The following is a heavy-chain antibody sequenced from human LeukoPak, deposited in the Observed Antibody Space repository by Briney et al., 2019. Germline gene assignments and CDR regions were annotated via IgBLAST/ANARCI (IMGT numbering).Heavy chain of an antibody. Sequence: SETLSLTCTVSGGSISSYYWSWIRQPPGKGLEWIGYIYYSGSTNYNPSLKSRVTISVDTSKNQFSLKLSSVTAADTALYYCARASFCSSATCYGGIYYFDYWGQGTLVTVSS. CDR1: GGSISSYY. V-gene: IGHV4-59*08. J-gene: IGHJ4*02. CDR2: IYYSGST. D-gene: IGHD2-2*01. CDR3: ARASFCSSATCYGGIYYFDY.